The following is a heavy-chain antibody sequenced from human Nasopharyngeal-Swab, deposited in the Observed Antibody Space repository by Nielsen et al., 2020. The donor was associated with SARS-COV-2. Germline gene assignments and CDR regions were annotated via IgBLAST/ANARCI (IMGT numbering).Heavy chain of an antibody. CDR1: GGSISSYY. V-gene: IGHV4-59*13. CDR2: IYYSGST. Sequence: GSLRLSCTVSGGSISSYYWSWIRQPPGKGLEWIGYIYYSGSTNYNPSLKSRVTISVDTSKNQFSLKLSSVTAADTAVYYCARCASSGFYYEPNFDLWGRGTLVTVSS. CDR3: ARCASSGFYYEPNFDL. D-gene: IGHD3-22*01. J-gene: IGHJ2*01.